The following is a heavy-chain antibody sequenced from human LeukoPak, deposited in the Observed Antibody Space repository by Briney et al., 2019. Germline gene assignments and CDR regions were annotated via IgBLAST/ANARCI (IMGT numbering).Heavy chain of an antibody. Sequence: SETLSLTCTVSGGSISSYYWSWIRQPPGKGLEWTGYIYYSGSTNYNPSLKSRVTISVDTSKNQFSLKLSSVTAADTAVYYCARDFGWFGELNRGEFDPWGQGTLVTVSS. CDR2: IYYSGST. CDR3: ARDFGWFGELNRGEFDP. V-gene: IGHV4-59*01. D-gene: IGHD3-10*01. CDR1: GGSISSYY. J-gene: IGHJ5*02.